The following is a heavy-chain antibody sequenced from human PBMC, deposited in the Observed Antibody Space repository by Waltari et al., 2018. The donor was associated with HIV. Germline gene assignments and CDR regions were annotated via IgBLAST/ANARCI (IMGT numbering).Heavy chain of an antibody. CDR1: GFTFDNYA. V-gene: IGHV3-9*01. Sequence: EVQLVESGGDLVQPGRSLRLSCAASGFTFDNYAMHWVRQAPGKGLGWVSGISWNSGSVGYANSVKGRFTISRDNAKNSLYLQMNSLRAEDTALYYCAKDGQFAAPWGQGTLVTVSS. J-gene: IGHJ5*02. CDR3: AKDGQFAAP. CDR2: ISWNSGSV. D-gene: IGHD3-16*01.